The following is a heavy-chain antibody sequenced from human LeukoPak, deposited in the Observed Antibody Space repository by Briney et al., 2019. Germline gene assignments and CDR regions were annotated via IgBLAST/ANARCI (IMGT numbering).Heavy chain of an antibody. V-gene: IGHV3-23*01. D-gene: IGHD2-8*01. Sequence: GGSLRLSCAASGFTFSSYSMNWVRQAPGKGLEWVSAITDGDATHYADSVKGRFTISRDNSKNTLYLEMTSLRAEDTALYYCVKLMEQLGTYFYCYVDVWGKGATVTVSS. CDR2: ITDGDAT. CDR1: GFTFSSYS. J-gene: IGHJ6*03. CDR3: VKLMEQLGTYFYCYVDV.